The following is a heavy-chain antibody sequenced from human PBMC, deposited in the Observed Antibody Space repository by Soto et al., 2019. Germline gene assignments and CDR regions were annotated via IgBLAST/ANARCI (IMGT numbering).Heavy chain of an antibody. Sequence: GASVKVSCKTSEYTFTYNYIYWLRQAPGQGLEWMGWLNPNTGATDFAQRFQGRVTLTSDTSISTAYMELSRLTSDDTAVFYCARQSCSSTSCFYDYWGPGTLVTVSS. CDR3: ARQSCSSTSCFYDY. D-gene: IGHD2-2*01. CDR1: EYTFTYNY. J-gene: IGHJ4*02. CDR2: LNPNTGAT. V-gene: IGHV1-2*02.